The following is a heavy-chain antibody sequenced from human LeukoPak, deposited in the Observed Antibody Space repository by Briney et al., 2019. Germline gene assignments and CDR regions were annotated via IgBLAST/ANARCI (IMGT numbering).Heavy chain of an antibody. J-gene: IGHJ5*02. CDR2: INPNSGGT. CDR1: GYTFTGYY. Sequence: ALVKVSCKASGYTFTGYYMHWVRQAPGQGLEWMGWINPNSGGTNYAQKFQGRVTMTRDTSISTAYMELSRLRSDDTAVYYCARDYDSSGYYYPWGQGTLVTVSS. CDR3: ARDYDSSGYYYP. V-gene: IGHV1-2*02. D-gene: IGHD3-22*01.